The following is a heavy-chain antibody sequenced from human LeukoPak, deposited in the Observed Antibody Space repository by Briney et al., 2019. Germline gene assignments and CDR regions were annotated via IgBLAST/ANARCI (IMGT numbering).Heavy chain of an antibody. CDR2: IGIDSGNT. J-gene: IGHJ4*02. CDR3: ARDYKYAFDN. D-gene: IGHD5-24*01. V-gene: IGHV3-48*01. CDR1: GFMFSDYS. Sequence: GGSLRLSCAASGFMFSDYSMNWVRQAPGRGLEWISYIGIDSGNTNYADSVKGRFTISGDKAKNSLYLQMNSLRVEDTAVYYCARDYKYAFDNWGQGTLVTVSS.